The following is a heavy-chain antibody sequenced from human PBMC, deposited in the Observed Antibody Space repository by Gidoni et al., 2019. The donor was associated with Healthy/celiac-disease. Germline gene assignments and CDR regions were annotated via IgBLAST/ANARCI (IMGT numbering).Heavy chain of an antibody. CDR3: AREGPLYDILTGYYVPWFDP. D-gene: IGHD3-9*01. CDR1: GCSLSSGSYH. J-gene: IGHJ5*02. CDR2: IYTSWST. Sequence: QVQLQESGPGLVKPSQTLSLTCTVSGCSLSSGSYHWSWLRPPPGKGLEWIGRIYTSWSTNYNPSLKKRVTISVDTSKNQCSLKLSSVTAADTAVYYCAREGPLYDILTGYYVPWFDPWGQGTLVTVSS. V-gene: IGHV4-61*02.